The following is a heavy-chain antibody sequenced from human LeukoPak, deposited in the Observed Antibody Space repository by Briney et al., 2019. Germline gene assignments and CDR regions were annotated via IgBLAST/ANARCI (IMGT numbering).Heavy chain of an antibody. CDR2: IYNSGST. D-gene: IGHD1-26*01. J-gene: IGHJ1*01. CDR1: GGSISNYY. Sequence: SETLSLTCTVSGGSISNYYWSWVRQPPGKGLEWIGYIYNSGSTNYNPSLKSRVSISVDTSKNQFSLKLSSVTAADTAVYYCARDGTSRSIQHWGQGALVTVSS. V-gene: IGHV4-59*01. CDR3: ARDGTSRSIQH.